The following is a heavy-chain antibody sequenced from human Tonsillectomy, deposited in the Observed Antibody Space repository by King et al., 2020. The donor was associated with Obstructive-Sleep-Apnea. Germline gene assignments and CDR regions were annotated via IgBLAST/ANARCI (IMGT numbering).Heavy chain of an antibody. D-gene: IGHD6-13*01. CDR1: GFTFSTYG. Sequence: VQLVESGGGVVQPGRSLRLSCAASGFTFSTYGMHWVRQAPDKGLEWVAVTSYDGSNKYYADSVKGRLTISRDNSKNTLYLHLDSLRPEDTAVYYCAKKMIAAAATGGMDVWGQGTTVTVSS. J-gene: IGHJ6*02. CDR2: TSYDGSNK. V-gene: IGHV3-30*18. CDR3: AKKMIAAAATGGMDV.